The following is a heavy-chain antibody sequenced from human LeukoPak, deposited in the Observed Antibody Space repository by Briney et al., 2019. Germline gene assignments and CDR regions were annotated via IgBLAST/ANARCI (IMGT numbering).Heavy chain of an antibody. V-gene: IGHV1-8*01. CDR2: MNPNSGNT. J-gene: IGHJ6*03. CDR3: ARDSSWGTTSDEGLYYYMDV. CDR1: GYTFTSYD. D-gene: IGHD2-2*01. Sequence: GASVKVSCKASGYTFTSYDINWVRQATGQGLEWMGWMNPNSGNTGYAQKFQGRVTMAGDMSTSTVYMELSSLRSEDTAVYYCARDSSWGTTSDEGLYYYMDVWGKGTTVTVSS.